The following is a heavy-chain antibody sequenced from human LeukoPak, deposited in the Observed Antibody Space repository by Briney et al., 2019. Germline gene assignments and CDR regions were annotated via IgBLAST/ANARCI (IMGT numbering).Heavy chain of an antibody. CDR1: GFTFSSYE. Sequence: GGSLRLSCAASGFTFSSYEMNWVRQAPGKGLEWVSYISRSGSTIYYADSVKGRFTISRDNAENSLYLQMSSLRAEDTALYYCARASTTVVTLDTFAIWGQGTMVTVSS. D-gene: IGHD4-23*01. V-gene: IGHV3-48*03. J-gene: IGHJ3*02. CDR2: ISRSGSTI. CDR3: ARASTTVVTLDTFAI.